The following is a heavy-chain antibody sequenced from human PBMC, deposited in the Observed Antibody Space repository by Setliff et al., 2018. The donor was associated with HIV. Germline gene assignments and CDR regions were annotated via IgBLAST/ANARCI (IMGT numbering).Heavy chain of an antibody. J-gene: IGHJ6*02. V-gene: IGHV3-72*01. CDR2: IANKADSHTI. CDR3: TRAGYGHGFDI. D-gene: IGHD5-18*01. CDR1: GFSFQDYA. Sequence: GGSLRLSCAASGFSFQDYAIHWVRQVPGKGLEWVGRIANKADSHTIQYAASVQGRFTISRDDSKNSLYLQMSNLQAEDTALYYCTRAGYGHGFDIWGQGTTVTVSS.